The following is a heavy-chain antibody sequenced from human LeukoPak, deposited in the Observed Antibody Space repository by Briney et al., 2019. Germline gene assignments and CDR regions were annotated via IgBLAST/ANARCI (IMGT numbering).Heavy chain of an antibody. Sequence: GASVKVSCKASGYTFTGYYMHWVRQAPGQGLEWMGWINPNSGGTNYAQKFQGRVTMTRDTSISTAYMELSRLISDDTAVYYCARSQLLLGWFDPWGQGTLVTVSS. J-gene: IGHJ5*02. CDR2: INPNSGGT. CDR3: ARSQLLLGWFDP. CDR1: GYTFTGYY. D-gene: IGHD2-2*01. V-gene: IGHV1-2*02.